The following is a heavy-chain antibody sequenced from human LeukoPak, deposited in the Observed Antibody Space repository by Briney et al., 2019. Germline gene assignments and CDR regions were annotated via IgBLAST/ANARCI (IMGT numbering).Heavy chain of an antibody. CDR1: GDSISSSTFY. V-gene: IGHV4-39*07. CDR3: ARVSGYDWESFYDY. D-gene: IGHD5-12*01. J-gene: IGHJ4*02. Sequence: PSETLSLTCTVSGDSISSSTFYWGWIRQPPGKGLEWIGTLYYSGRNYYNPSLKSRVTISVDTSKNQFSLKLSSVTAADTAMYYCARVSGYDWESFYDYWGQGSLVTVSS. CDR2: LYYSGRN.